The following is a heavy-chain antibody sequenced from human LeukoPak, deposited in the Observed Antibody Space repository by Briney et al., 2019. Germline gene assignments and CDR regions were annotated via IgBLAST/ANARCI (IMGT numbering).Heavy chain of an antibody. D-gene: IGHD2-21*02. CDR2: IISNGGST. CDR1: GFTFSVYA. CDR3: VKDGLAFCGGDCYSYFDY. V-gene: IGHV3-64D*06. Sequence: PGGSLRLSCSASGFTFSVYAIHWVRQAPAKGLGYVSTIISNGGSTYYADSVKGRFTISRDNSKNTVSLQMSSLRAKDTALYYCVKDGLAFCGGDCYSYFDYWGQGTLVTVSS. J-gene: IGHJ4*02.